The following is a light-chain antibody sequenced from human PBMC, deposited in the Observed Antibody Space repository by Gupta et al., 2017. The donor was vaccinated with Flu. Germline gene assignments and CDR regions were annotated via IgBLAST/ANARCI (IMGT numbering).Light chain of an antibody. Sequence: DIQMTQSPSTLSASVGDRVTITCRASQSVSTWLAWYQQKPGKAPKLLIYKASILETGVPSRFSGSGSGTDFTLTISSLQPDDFATYYCQQYRPYRAFGQGTKVEIK. CDR3: QQYRPYRA. CDR2: KAS. V-gene: IGKV1-5*03. J-gene: IGKJ1*01. CDR1: QSVSTW.